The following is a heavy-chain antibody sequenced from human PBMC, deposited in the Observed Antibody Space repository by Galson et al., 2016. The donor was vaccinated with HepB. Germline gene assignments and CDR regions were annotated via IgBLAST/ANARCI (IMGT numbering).Heavy chain of an antibody. Sequence: SLRLSCAASGFAFGDFVLHWVRRPPRRGLEWLSLISWDGVATFYADSVKGRFTISRDNIQNSLYLQMDSLRPEDTALYYCAKASGGDYFFQYWGQGSRVTVSS. V-gene: IGHV3-43D*03. D-gene: IGHD1-26*01. CDR2: ISWDGVAT. J-gene: IGHJ4*02. CDR3: AKASGGDYFFQY. CDR1: GFAFGDFV.